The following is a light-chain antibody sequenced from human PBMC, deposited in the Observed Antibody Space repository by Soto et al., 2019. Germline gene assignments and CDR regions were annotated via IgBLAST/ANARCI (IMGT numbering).Light chain of an antibody. CDR1: SSDVGGYDY. J-gene: IGLJ1*01. CDR3: SSYTSSYTYV. CDR2: DVS. V-gene: IGLV2-14*03. Sequence: QSALTQPASVSGSPRQSITISCTGTSSDVGGYDYVSWYQHHPGKAPKLMSYDVSNRPSGVSDRFSGSKSGNTASLTISGLQAEDEADYYCSSYTSSYTYVFGTGTKLTVL.